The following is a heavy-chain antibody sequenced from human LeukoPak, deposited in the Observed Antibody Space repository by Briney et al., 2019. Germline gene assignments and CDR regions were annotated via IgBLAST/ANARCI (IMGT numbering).Heavy chain of an antibody. J-gene: IGHJ6*03. CDR3: ARQMDTAMVTGHYYYYMDV. V-gene: IGHV4-59*08. CDR1: GGSISSYY. Sequence: SETLSLTCTVSGGSISSYYWSWIRQPPGKGLEWIGYIYYSGSTNYNPSLKSRVTISVDTSKNQFSLKLSSVAAADTAVYYCARQMDTAMVTGHYYYYMDVWGKGTTVTVSS. CDR2: IYYSGST. D-gene: IGHD5-18*01.